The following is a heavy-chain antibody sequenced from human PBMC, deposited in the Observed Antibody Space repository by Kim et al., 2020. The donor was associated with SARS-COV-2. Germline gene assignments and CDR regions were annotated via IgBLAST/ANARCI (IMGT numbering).Heavy chain of an antibody. D-gene: IGHD3-16*01. CDR1: GFGFSTNS. Sequence: GGSLRPSCAASGFGFSTNSMGWVRQAPGKGLEWVSSISGTGTDPYYADSVRGRFTISRDQGKSSLYLQMNSLRAEDTALYYCAKDVWDYNGRDFWGQGT. CDR3: AKDVWDYNGRDF. J-gene: IGHJ6*02. CDR2: ISGTGTDP. V-gene: IGHV3-23*01.